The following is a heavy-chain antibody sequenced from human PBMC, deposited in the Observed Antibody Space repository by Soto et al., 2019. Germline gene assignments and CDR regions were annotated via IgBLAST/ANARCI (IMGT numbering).Heavy chain of an antibody. J-gene: IGHJ4*02. D-gene: IGHD2-2*01. CDR1: GFTLFDYA. CDR3: VKDGYCSSTSCYGHDFDY. V-gene: IGHV3-9*01. Sequence: DVELVESGGGLGQPGRSLRLSCAASGFTLFDYAMHWVRQAPGKGLEWVAGISWNGGTIGYADSVKGRFTIARDNAKNSLYLQMNGLRAEDTALYYCVKDGYCSSTSCYGHDFDYWGQGTLVIVSS. CDR2: ISWNGGTI.